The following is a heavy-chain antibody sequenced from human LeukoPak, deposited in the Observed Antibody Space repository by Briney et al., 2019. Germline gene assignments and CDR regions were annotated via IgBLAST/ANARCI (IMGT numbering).Heavy chain of an antibody. V-gene: IGHV1-8*01. Sequence: GASVKVPCKASGYTFTSYDINWVRQATGQGLEWMGWMNPNSGNTGYAQKFQGRVTMTRNTSISTAYMELSSLRSEDTAVYYCARAYNWNDALSYWGQGTLVTVSS. CDR1: GYTFTSYD. J-gene: IGHJ4*02. CDR3: ARAYNWNDALSY. D-gene: IGHD1-1*01. CDR2: MNPNSGNT.